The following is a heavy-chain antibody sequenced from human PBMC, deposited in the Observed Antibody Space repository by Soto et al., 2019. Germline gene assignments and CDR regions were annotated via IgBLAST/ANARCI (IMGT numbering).Heavy chain of an antibody. J-gene: IGHJ3*02. V-gene: IGHV3-48*03. Sequence: EVQLVESGGGLVQPGGSLRLSCAASGFTFSSYEMNWVRQAPGKGLEWVSYISSSGSTIYYADSVKGRFTISRDNAKNSLYLQMNSLRAEDTAVYYCARVPRYNWNYGAFDIWGQGTMVTVSS. D-gene: IGHD1-7*01. CDR1: GFTFSSYE. CDR3: ARVPRYNWNYGAFDI. CDR2: ISSSGSTI.